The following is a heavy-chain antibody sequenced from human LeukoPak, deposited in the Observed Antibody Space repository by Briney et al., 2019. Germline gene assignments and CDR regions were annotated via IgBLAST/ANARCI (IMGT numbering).Heavy chain of an antibody. V-gene: IGHV4-59*01. D-gene: IGHD3-22*01. CDR1: GGSISSYY. CDR2: IYYSGST. Sequence: SETLSLTCTVSGGSISSYYWSWIRQPPGKGLEWIGYIYYSGSTNYNPSLKSRVTISVDTSKNQFSLKLSSVTAADTAVYYCATTHYYDSSGYYDYWGQGTLVTVSS. CDR3: ATTHYYDSSGYYDY. J-gene: IGHJ4*02.